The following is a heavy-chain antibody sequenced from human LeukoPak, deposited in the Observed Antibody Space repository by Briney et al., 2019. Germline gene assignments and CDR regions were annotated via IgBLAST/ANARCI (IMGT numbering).Heavy chain of an antibody. D-gene: IGHD3-16*02. Sequence: EPGGSLRLSCAASGFTFSSYAMSWVRQAPGKGLEWVSAISGSGGSTYYADSVKGRFTISRDNSKNTLYLQMNSLRAEDTAVYYCAKDSKRFRGVIQSFDYWGQGTLVTVSS. CDR1: GFTFSSYA. J-gene: IGHJ4*02. CDR3: AKDSKRFRGVIQSFDY. V-gene: IGHV3-23*01. CDR2: ISGSGGST.